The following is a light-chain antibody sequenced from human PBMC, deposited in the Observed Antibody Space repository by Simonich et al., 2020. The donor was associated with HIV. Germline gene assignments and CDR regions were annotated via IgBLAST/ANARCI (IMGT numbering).Light chain of an antibody. CDR1: QSVSSSY. CDR3: QQYNAWPT. Sequence: EIVLTQSPGTLSLSPGERATLSCRASQSVSSSYLAWYQQKPGLAPRLLIYAASTRATGIPARFSGSGSGTEFTLVISSMQSEDFAVYYCQQYNAWPTFGGGTKVEIK. CDR2: AAS. V-gene: IGKV3-15*01. J-gene: IGKJ4*01.